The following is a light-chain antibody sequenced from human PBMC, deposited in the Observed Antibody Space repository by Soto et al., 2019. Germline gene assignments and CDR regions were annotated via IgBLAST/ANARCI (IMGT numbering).Light chain of an antibody. CDR1: QSVLYSSNNKNY. V-gene: IGKV4-1*01. J-gene: IGKJ3*01. Sequence: DIVMTQSPDSLAVSLGERATINCKSSQSVLYSSNNKNYLAWYQQKPGQPPKLLIYWASTRESGVPDRFSGSGSGTDFTLTISSLQAEDVAVYYCQQYYSTPLTFG. CDR2: WAS. CDR3: QQYYSTPLT.